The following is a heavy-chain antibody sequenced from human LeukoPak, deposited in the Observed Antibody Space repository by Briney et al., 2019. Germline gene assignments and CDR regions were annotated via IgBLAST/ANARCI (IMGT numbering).Heavy chain of an antibody. CDR3: AREQSGTRGWYTVDY. CDR1: GFTFSAYT. V-gene: IGHV3-23*01. Sequence: GGSLRLSCAASGFTFSAYTITWVRQAQGKGLEWVSAIRGNSERTYYADSVRGGVSISRDNSKDTVYLQISSLRVEDTAVYYCAREQSGTRGWYTVDYWGQGTLVAVSS. J-gene: IGHJ4*02. CDR2: IRGNSERT. D-gene: IGHD6-19*01.